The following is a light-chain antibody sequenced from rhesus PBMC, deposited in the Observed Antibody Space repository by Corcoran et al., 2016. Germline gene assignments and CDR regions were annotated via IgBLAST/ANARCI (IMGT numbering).Light chain of an antibody. CDR3: LQDYSFPDS. V-gene: IGKV1-94*01. J-gene: IGKJ2*01. CDR2: SAA. CDR1: QGINKE. Sequence: DIHMTQSPSSLSASVGDRVTVTCRASQGINKELSWYQQKPGKAPTLLIYSAASLQTGVSSRFRGSGSGTDYTLTIRSRQPEDVASYFWLQDYSFPDSFGQGTKVEIK.